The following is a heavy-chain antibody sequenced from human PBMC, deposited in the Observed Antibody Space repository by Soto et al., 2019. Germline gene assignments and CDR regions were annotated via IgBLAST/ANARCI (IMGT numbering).Heavy chain of an antibody. V-gene: IGHV4-34*01. CDR3: ARVGSSSPVRWLDP. J-gene: IGHJ5*02. Sequence: QVQLQQWGAGLLKPSETLSLTCAVYGGSFSGYYWSWIRQPPGKGLEWIGEINHSGSTNYNPSLKSRVTISVDTSKNQFSLKLSSVTAADTAVYYCARVGSSSPVRWLDPWGQGTLVTVSS. CDR1: GGSFSGYY. D-gene: IGHD1-1*01. CDR2: INHSGST.